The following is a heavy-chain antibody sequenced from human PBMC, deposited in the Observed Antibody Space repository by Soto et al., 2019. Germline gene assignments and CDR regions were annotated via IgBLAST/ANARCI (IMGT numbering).Heavy chain of an antibody. V-gene: IGHV3-23*01. Sequence: GGSLRLSCAASGFTFSSYAMSWVRQAPGKGLEWVSAISGSGGSTYYADSVKGRFTIPRDNSKNTLYLQMNSLRAEDTAVYYCATSPYYDILNYYYYGMDVWGQGTTVTVSS. CDR1: GFTFSSYA. CDR2: ISGSGGST. CDR3: ATSPYYDILNYYYYGMDV. J-gene: IGHJ6*02. D-gene: IGHD3-9*01.